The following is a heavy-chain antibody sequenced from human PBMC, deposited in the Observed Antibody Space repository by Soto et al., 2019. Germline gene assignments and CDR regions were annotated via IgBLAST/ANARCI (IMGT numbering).Heavy chain of an antibody. CDR3: TGERYSPPFI. D-gene: IGHD4-4*01. J-gene: IGHJ4*02. V-gene: IGHV4-39*01. Sequence: QLQELGPRLVKPSETLSLTCTVSGGSISSGDYYWGWVRQPPGKGLEWIGSIYHTGTTYYNPSLKSRLIMSVDRSENQFSLRLNSVTVTDTAVYYCTGERYSPPFIWGQGTLVTVSS. CDR1: GGSISSGDYY. CDR2: IYHTGTT.